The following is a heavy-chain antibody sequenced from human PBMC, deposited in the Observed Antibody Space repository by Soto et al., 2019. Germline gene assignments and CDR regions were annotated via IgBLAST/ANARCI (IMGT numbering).Heavy chain of an antibody. D-gene: IGHD3-16*02. CDR3: ARVWYDYIWGSYRPFQPPDY. Sequence: QVQLVESGGGVVQPGRSLRLSCAASGFTFSSYGMHWVRQAPGKGLEWVAVIWYDGSNKYYADSVKGRFTISRDNSKNTLYLQMNSLRAEDTAVYYCARVWYDYIWGSYRPFQPPDYWGQGTLVTVSS. CDR1: GFTFSSYG. J-gene: IGHJ4*02. V-gene: IGHV3-33*01. CDR2: IWYDGSNK.